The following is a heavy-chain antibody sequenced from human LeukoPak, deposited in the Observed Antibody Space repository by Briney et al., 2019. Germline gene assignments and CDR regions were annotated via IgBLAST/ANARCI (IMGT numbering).Heavy chain of an antibody. J-gene: IGHJ3*02. CDR3: AKSARYFDWLLYPLDAFDI. CDR1: GFTFSSYS. D-gene: IGHD3-9*01. Sequence: GGSLRLSCAASGFTFSSYSMNWVRQAPGKGLEWVSSISSSSSYIYYADSVKGRFTISRDNSKNTLYLQMNSLRAEDTAVYYCAKSARYFDWLLYPLDAFDIWGQGTMVTVSS. CDR2: ISSSSSYI. V-gene: IGHV3-21*04.